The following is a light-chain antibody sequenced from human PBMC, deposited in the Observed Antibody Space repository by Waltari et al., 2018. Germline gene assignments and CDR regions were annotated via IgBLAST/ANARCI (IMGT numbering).Light chain of an antibody. CDR1: SSNIGSNH. CDR3: AAWDGGLKVRL. V-gene: IGLV1-47*01. J-gene: IGLJ3*02. Sequence: TISCSGSSSNIGSNHVFWYQQFPGTAPRLLIYRNDQRPSGVPERFSGSKSGTSASLAINGLRSEDEADYYCAAWDGGLKVRLFGGGTKLTVL. CDR2: RND.